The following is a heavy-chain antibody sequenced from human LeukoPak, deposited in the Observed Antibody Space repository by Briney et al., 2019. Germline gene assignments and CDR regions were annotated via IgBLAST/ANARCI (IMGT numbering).Heavy chain of an antibody. J-gene: IGHJ4*02. Sequence: GGSLRLSCAASGFTFSSYAMSWVRQAPGKGLEWVSAISGSGGSTSYADSVKGRFTISRDNSKNTLYLQMNSLRAEDTAVYYCARDPTRIAAAGTPDYWGQGTLVTVSS. CDR2: ISGSGGST. V-gene: IGHV3-23*01. CDR3: ARDPTRIAAAGTPDY. CDR1: GFTFSSYA. D-gene: IGHD6-13*01.